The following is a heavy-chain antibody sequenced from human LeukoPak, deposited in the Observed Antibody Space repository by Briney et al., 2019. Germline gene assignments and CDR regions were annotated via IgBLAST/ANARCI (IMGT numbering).Heavy chain of an antibody. V-gene: IGHV4-30-2*01. J-gene: IGHJ4*02. D-gene: IGHD3-22*01. Sequence: SQTLSLTCAVSSGSISSGGYSWSWIRQPPGKGLEWIGYIYHSGSTYYNPSLKSRVTISVDRSKNQFSLKLSSVTAADTAVYYCARVDSSGYHFDYWGQGTLVTVSS. CDR2: IYHSGST. CDR1: SGSISSGGYS. CDR3: ARVDSSGYHFDY.